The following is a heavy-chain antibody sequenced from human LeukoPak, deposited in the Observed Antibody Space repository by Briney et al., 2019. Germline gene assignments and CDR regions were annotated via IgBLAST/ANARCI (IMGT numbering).Heavy chain of an antibody. CDR2: KGYDVSSI. CDR3: AKEGDRGEALYYYYMDV. J-gene: IGHJ6*03. Sequence: PGRSLRLSCAASGFMFSDYGMHWVRQAPGKGREGGAPKGYDVSSIFYAASVKGRFTISRDNSKNALYLQMNSLRAEDTADYYCAKEGDRGEALYYYYMDVWGNGTTVTVSS. D-gene: IGHD3-10*01. V-gene: IGHV3-33*06. CDR1: GFMFSDYG.